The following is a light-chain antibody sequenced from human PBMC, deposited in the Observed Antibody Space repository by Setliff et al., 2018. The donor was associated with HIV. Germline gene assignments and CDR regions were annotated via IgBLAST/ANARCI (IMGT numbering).Light chain of an antibody. CDR1: QDVSTS. J-gene: IGKJ1*01. CDR2: AAT. V-gene: IGKV1-NL1*01. CDR3: HQYYSTPPWT. Sequence: DIQLTQSPPSLSASVGDRVIITCRASQDVSTSLAWYQQKPGKAPKLLLYAATRLETGVPSRFSGSGSGTDYTLTISSLQPEDFATYYCHQYYSTPPWTFGQGTKVDIK.